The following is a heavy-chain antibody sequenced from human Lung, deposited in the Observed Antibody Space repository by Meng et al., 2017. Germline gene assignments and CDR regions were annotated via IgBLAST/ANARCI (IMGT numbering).Heavy chain of an antibody. D-gene: IGHD6-13*01. V-gene: IGHV1-2*06. CDR2: IDPKTGDT. Sequence: ASVKVSCKPSGYNFPDYYIHWVRRAPGQGLEWMGRIDPKTGDTHYALKFQGRVTMTGDTSISTAYMGLSGLRSDDTAMYYCARDEDISAAGKLFGDYWGHGTLVTVSS. J-gene: IGHJ4*01. CDR1: GYNFPDYY. CDR3: ARDEDISAAGKLFGDY.